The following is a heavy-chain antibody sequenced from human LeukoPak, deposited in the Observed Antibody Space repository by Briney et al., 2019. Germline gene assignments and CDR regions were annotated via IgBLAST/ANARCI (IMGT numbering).Heavy chain of an antibody. V-gene: IGHV1-18*01. J-gene: IGHJ4*02. CDR2: TSYNGNT. Sequence: ASVKVSCKASGYTFTSYGISWVRQAPGLGLEWMGWTSYNGNTNYSQKFQDRVTMTTDTSTTTAYMELRSLESDDTAVYYCARHSGSGWQALGYWGQGTLVTVSS. D-gene: IGHD6-19*01. CDR1: GYTFTSYG. CDR3: ARHSGSGWQALGY.